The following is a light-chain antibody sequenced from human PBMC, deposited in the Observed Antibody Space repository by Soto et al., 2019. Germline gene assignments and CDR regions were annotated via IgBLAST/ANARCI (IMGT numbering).Light chain of an antibody. V-gene: IGKV3D-15*01. CDR2: GAS. J-gene: IGKJ3*01. CDR1: QTVAKN. Sequence: EIVTTQSPAILSVSPGERATLSCRASQTVAKNLAWYQQKPGQPPRLLIYGASTRATGVPARFSGSGSGTEFTLTISSLQSEDFAIYYCQQYNTWPPPSESVGPGTKVDIK. CDR3: QQYNTWPPPSES.